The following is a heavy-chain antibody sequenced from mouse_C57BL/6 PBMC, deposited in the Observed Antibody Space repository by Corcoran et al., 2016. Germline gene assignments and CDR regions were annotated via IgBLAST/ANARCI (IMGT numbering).Heavy chain of an antibody. D-gene: IGHD3-2*02. Sequence: EVQLQQSGPELVKPGASVKMSCKASGYTFPDYNMHWVKQSHGKSLEWIGYINPNNGGTSYNQKFKGKATLTVNKSSSTAYMELRSLTSEYSAVYYCARSDLDSSGSLYAMDYWGQGTSVTVSS. CDR3: ARSDLDSSGSLYAMDY. V-gene: IGHV1-22*01. J-gene: IGHJ4*01. CDR1: GYTFPDYN. CDR2: INPNNGGT.